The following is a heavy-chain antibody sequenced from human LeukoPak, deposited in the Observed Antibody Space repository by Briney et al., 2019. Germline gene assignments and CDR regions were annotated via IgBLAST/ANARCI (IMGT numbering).Heavy chain of an antibody. CDR3: ARVLGPNWFDP. Sequence: GGSLRLSCAASGFTFSSYSMNWVRQAPGKGLEWVSFISSSSVYIYYTDSVKGRFTISRDNAKNSLYLQMNSLRAEDTAVYYCARVLGPNWFDPWGQGTLATVSS. CDR2: ISSSSVYI. J-gene: IGHJ5*02. CDR1: GFTFSSYS. V-gene: IGHV3-21*01.